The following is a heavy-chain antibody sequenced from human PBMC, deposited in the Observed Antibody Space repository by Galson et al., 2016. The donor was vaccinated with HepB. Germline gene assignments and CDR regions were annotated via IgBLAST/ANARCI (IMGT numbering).Heavy chain of an antibody. CDR1: GGSFSAYF. V-gene: IGHV4-34*01. D-gene: IGHD3-10*01. J-gene: IGHJ5*02. CDR3: ARGADSMGRGVVNGWVDP. Sequence: SETLSLTCAVNGGSFSAYFWTWIRQPPGKGLEWIGEIDYSGNTKYNPSPKGRFTMSGDTSKTQFSLKLGSVTAADTAVYYCARGADSMGRGVVNGWVDPWGQGTLVTVSS. CDR2: IDYSGNT.